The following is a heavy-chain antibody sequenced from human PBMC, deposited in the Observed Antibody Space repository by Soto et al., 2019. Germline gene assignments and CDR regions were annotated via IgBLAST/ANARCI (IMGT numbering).Heavy chain of an antibody. CDR3: AKDAYCSGALHDYYGMDV. CDR1: GFTFSSYA. Sequence: EVQLLESGGGLVQPGGSLRLSCAASGFTFSSYAMSWVRQSQGKGLEWVSAISGSGGSTYYADSVKGRFTISRDNSKNTLYLQMNSLRAEDTAVYYCAKDAYCSGALHDYYGMDVWGQGTTVTVSS. CDR2: ISGSGGST. V-gene: IGHV3-23*01. D-gene: IGHD3-10*01. J-gene: IGHJ6*02.